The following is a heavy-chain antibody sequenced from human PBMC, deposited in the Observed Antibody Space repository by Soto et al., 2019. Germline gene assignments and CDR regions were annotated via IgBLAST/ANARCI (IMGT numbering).Heavy chain of an antibody. V-gene: IGHV4-59*01. D-gene: IGHD3-22*01. J-gene: IGHJ4*02. Sequence: PSETLSLTCTVSGGSISSYYWSWIRQPPGEGLEWIGYIYYSGSTNYNPSLKSRVTISVDTSKNQFSLKLSSVTAADTAVYYCASGVSYYYDSSGSYDYWGQGTLVTVSS. CDR1: GGSISSYY. CDR3: ASGVSYYYDSSGSYDY. CDR2: IYYSGST.